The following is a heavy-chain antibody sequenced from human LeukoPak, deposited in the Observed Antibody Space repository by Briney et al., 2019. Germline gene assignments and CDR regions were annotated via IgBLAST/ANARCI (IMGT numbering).Heavy chain of an antibody. CDR1: GYTFTTYA. D-gene: IGHD2-2*01. CDR3: ARQMPLGEFDY. CDR2: IIGGNGNT. V-gene: IGHV1-3*01. J-gene: IGHJ4*01. Sequence: AAVTVSCTASGYTFTTYAMHWVRQAPGQRLEWMGWIIGGNGNTRYSQTFQGRVTFTRDTSASTAYMELSSLRSEDTAVYYCARQMPLGEFDYWGQGTLVTVSS.